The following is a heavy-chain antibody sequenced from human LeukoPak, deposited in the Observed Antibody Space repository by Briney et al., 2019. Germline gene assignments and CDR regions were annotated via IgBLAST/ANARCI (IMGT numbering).Heavy chain of an antibody. Sequence: PGGSLRLSCAASGFTFDDYAMHRVRQAPGKGLEWVSGISWNSGSIGYADSVKGRFTISRDNAKNSLYLQMNSLRAEDTALYYCAKAHEASIAAGTFDYWGQGTLVTVSS. CDR1: GFTFDDYA. CDR3: AKAHEASIAAGTFDY. CDR2: ISWNSGSI. J-gene: IGHJ4*02. V-gene: IGHV3-9*01. D-gene: IGHD6-13*01.